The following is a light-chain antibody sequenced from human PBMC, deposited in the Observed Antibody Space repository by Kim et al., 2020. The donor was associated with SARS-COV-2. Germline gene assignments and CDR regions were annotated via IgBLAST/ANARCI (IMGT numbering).Light chain of an antibody. CDR3: QSYNRDNVL. CDR2: EDD. V-gene: IGLV6-57*03. Sequence: GRRYSITGPRSSVSVDYNFEQWYQPPPGGVPTTVIYEDDQSPSGVSDRFSGSIDNSANSASLTISGLRTEDEADYYCQSYNRDNVLFGGGTQLTVL. J-gene: IGLJ2*01. CDR1: SVSVDYNF.